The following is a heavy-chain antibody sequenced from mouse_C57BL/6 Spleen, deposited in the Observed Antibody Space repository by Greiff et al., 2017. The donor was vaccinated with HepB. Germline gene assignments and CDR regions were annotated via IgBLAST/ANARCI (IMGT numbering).Heavy chain of an antibody. CDR1: GFTFSDYY. J-gene: IGHJ4*01. CDR2: INYDGSST. Sequence: EVMLVESEGGLVQPGSSMKLSCTASGFTFSDYYMAWVRQVPEKGLEWVANINYDGSSTYYLDSLKSRFIISRDNAKNILYLQMSSLKSEDTATYYCARDTDYDGRGYAMDYWGQGTSVTVSS. V-gene: IGHV5-16*01. CDR3: ARDTDYDGRGYAMDY. D-gene: IGHD1-1*02.